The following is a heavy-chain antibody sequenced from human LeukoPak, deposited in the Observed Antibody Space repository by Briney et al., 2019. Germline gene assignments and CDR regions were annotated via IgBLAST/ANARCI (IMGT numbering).Heavy chain of an antibody. CDR3: ANVRGVPL. Sequence: QPGRSLRLSCAASGFTFSAYGMHWVRQVPGKGLEWVAQISYDGSYEYYADSVKGRVTISRDNSKNTLHLEVNSLRAEDTAVYYCANVRGVPLWGQGTLVTVSS. D-gene: IGHD3-10*01. J-gene: IGHJ4*02. V-gene: IGHV3-30*18. CDR1: GFTFSAYG. CDR2: ISYDGSYE.